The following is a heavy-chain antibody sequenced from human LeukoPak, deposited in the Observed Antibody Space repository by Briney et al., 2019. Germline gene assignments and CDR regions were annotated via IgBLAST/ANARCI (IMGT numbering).Heavy chain of an antibody. V-gene: IGHV3-48*03. CDR3: ARDNSIFGVVIIPLDY. J-gene: IGHJ4*02. Sequence: PGGSLRPSCAASGFTFSSYEMNWVRQAPGKGLEWVSYISSSGSTIYYADSVKGRFTISRDNAKNSLYLQMNSLRAEDTAVYYCARDNSIFGVVIIPLDYWGQGTLVTVSS. D-gene: IGHD3-3*02. CDR1: GFTFSSYE. CDR2: ISSSGSTI.